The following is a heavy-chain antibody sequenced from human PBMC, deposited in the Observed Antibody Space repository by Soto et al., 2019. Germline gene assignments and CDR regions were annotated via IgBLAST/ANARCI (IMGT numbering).Heavy chain of an antibody. J-gene: IGHJ5*01. Sequence: QVQLQESGPGLVKPSQTLSLTCTVSVGSIRPGGYYWNWIRQHPWKGLDGIGYFYYSGSTYYHSTLMSQVTIAVNTSNNQFSLKLSSVTAADTALYCCARSVFPWGQGTLVTVSS. V-gene: IGHV4-31*01. CDR2: FYYSGST. CDR1: VGSIRPGGYY. CDR3: ARSVFP. D-gene: IGHD3-10*02.